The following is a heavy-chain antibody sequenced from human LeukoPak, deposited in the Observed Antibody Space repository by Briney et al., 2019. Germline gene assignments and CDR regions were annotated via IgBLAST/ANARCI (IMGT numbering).Heavy chain of an antibody. CDR1: GFTFSSFG. D-gene: IGHD3-10*01. Sequence: GGSLRLFCAGSGFTFSSFGMHWVRQAPGKGLEWVAVISHDGSYEYYADSMKGRFTISRDTSKNTLYLQMNSLSAEDTAVYYCAKDGLWFGDLTYFDYWGQGVLVTVSS. CDR2: ISHDGSYE. CDR3: AKDGLWFGDLTYFDY. J-gene: IGHJ4*02. V-gene: IGHV3-30*18.